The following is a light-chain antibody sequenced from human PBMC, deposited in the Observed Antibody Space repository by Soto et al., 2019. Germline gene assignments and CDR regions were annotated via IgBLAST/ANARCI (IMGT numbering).Light chain of an antibody. Sequence: DIPMTQSPSTLSASVGDRVTITCRASQSISYWLAWYQQKSGKAPTVLIYKASTLESGVPSRFSGSGSGTEFTLTISSLQPDDFATYYCQQYNSYSITFGGGTKVEMK. CDR3: QQYNSYSIT. CDR1: QSISYW. CDR2: KAS. J-gene: IGKJ4*01. V-gene: IGKV1-5*03.